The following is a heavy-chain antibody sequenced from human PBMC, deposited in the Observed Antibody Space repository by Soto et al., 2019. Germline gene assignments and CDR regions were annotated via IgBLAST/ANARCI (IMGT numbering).Heavy chain of an antibody. V-gene: IGHV2-5*02. CDR1: GFSLSSTRVA. D-gene: IGHD6-19*01. CDR2: IYRDDDK. Sequence: SGPTLVNPTQTLTLTCTFSGFSLSSTRVAVGWIRQPPGKALEWLALIYRDDDKRYSPFLKSRLTITKDTSKNQVVLTMTNMDPVDTATYYCAHSVVAGLGYYFDYWGLGTLVTVSS. CDR3: AHSVVAGLGYYFDY. J-gene: IGHJ4*02.